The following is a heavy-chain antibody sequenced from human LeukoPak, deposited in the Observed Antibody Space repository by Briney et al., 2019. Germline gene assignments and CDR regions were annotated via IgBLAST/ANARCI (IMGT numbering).Heavy chain of an antibody. V-gene: IGHV4-34*01. CDR3: ASRITMVRGVTDINWFDP. D-gene: IGHD3-10*01. J-gene: IGHJ5*02. CDR2: INHSGST. Sequence: SETLSLTCAVYGGSFSGYYWSWIRQPPGKGLEWIGEINHSGSTNYNPSLKSRVTISVDTSKIQFSLKLSSVTAADTAVYYCASRITMVRGVTDINWFDPWGQGTLVTVSS. CDR1: GGSFSGYY.